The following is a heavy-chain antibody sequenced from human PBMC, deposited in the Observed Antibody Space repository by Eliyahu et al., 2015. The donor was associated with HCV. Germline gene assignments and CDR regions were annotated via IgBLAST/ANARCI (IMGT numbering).Heavy chain of an antibody. CDR2: IYPGDSAT. V-gene: IGHV5-51*01. J-gene: IGHJ3*01. CDR1: GYSFTSYW. CDR3: ARHRSWFGSGVFHAFDV. Sequence: EVQLVQSGAEVKKPGESLKISCKGSGYSFTSYWVAWVRQMPGKGLEYMGVIYPGDSATRYSPSFEGQVNISADKSKSTTYLQWNSLKASDTAIYYCARHRSWFGSGVFHAFDVWGQGTVVTVSS. D-gene: IGHD3-10*01.